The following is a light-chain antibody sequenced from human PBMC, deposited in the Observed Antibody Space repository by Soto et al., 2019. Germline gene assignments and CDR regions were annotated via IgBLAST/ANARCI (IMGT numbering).Light chain of an antibody. V-gene: IGLV2-14*03. Sequence: QSVLTQPASVSGSPGQSIAISCTGTASDVGGYGNLSWYQQHPGRAPKLIIYDVNYRPSGVSDRFSASKSGNTASLTISGLPSEDEADYYCSSSSGRSYIVLFGGGTKLTVL. CDR1: ASDVGGYGN. J-gene: IGLJ2*01. CDR2: DVN. CDR3: SSSSGRSYIVL.